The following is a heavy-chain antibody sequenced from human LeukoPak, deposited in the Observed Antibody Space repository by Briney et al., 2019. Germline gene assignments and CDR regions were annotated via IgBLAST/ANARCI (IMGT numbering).Heavy chain of an antibody. CDR3: TSLLADLQGYYFDY. D-gene: IGHD6-19*01. Sequence: ASVKVSCKVSGYTLTAFSMHWVRQAPGKGLEWMGGFDSENGETIYTQKFQGRVTMTEDTSTDTAYMELSSLRSEDPALYYCTSLLADLQGYYFDYWGQGTLVTVSS. V-gene: IGHV1-24*01. CDR1: GYTLTAFS. CDR2: FDSENGET. J-gene: IGHJ4*02.